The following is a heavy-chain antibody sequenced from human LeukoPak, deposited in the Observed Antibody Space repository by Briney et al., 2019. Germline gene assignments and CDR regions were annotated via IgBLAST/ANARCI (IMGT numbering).Heavy chain of an antibody. V-gene: IGHV6-1*01. CDR3: ARDEEGYCSGGSCYSTAPYFDY. CDR2: TYYRSKCYN. J-gene: IGHJ4*02. Sequence: SQTLSLTCAISGDSVSSNSAAWNCIRQYPSRGLEWLGRTYYRSKCYNDYAVSVKSRITINPDTSKNQFCLQLNSVTPEDTAVYYCARDEEGYCSGGSCYSTAPYFDYWGQGTLVTVSS. D-gene: IGHD2-15*01. CDR1: GDSVSSNSAA.